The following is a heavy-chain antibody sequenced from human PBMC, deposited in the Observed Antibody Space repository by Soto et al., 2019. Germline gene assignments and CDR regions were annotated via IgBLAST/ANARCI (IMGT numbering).Heavy chain of an antibody. D-gene: IGHD3-16*01. CDR2: VSRAGTYT. CDR3: VKYTVTEDLGES. Sequence: EVQLLESGGDVVRPGGSLRLSCAASGFTFSSYAMGWVRQAPGKGLEWGAGVSRAGTYTFSADSVRGRFSISRDNSRDTVDLYMNALRCDDTAVYFCVKYTVTEDLGESWVQGTLVSVSS. CDR1: GFTFSSYA. J-gene: IGHJ5*02. V-gene: IGHV3-23*01.